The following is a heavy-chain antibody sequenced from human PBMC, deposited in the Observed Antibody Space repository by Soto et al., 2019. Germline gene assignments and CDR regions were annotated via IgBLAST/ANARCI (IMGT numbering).Heavy chain of an antibody. V-gene: IGHV4-39*01. CDR3: ASYYYDSSGYYFSAFGFDY. Sequence: XETLSLTGTVSGGSISSSSYYWGWIRQPPGKGLEWIGSIYYSGSTYYNPSLKSRVTISVDTSKNQFSLKLSSVTAADTAVYYCASYYYDSSGYYFSAFGFDYWGQGTLVTVSS. J-gene: IGHJ4*02. D-gene: IGHD3-22*01. CDR1: GGSISSSSYY. CDR2: IYYSGST.